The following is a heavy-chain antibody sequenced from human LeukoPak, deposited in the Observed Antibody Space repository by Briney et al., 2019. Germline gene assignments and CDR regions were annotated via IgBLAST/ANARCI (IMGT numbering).Heavy chain of an antibody. Sequence: ASVKVSCKASGGTFSSYAISWVRQAPGQGLEWMGGIIPIFGTANYAQKFQGRVTITADGSTSTAYMELSSLRSEDTAVYYCAADSEAVAGTSYYYYGMDVWGQGTTVTVSS. CDR1: GGTFSSYA. CDR3: AADSEAVAGTSYYYYGMDV. J-gene: IGHJ6*02. D-gene: IGHD6-19*01. CDR2: IIPIFGTA. V-gene: IGHV1-69*13.